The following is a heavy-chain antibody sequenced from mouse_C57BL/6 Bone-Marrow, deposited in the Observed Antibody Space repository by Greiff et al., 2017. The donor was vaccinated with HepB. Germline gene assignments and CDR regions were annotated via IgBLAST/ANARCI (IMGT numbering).Heavy chain of an antibody. J-gene: IGHJ2*01. CDR3: ARHGTGDY. V-gene: IGHV5-6*01. CDR2: ISSGGSYT. CDR1: GFTFSSYG. Sequence: EVKLVESGGDLVKPGGSLKLSCAASGFTFSSYGMSWVRQTPDKRLEWVATISSGGSYTYYPDSVKGRFTISRDNAKNTLYLQMSSLKSEDTAMYYCARHGTGDYWGQGTTLTVSS. D-gene: IGHD4-1*01.